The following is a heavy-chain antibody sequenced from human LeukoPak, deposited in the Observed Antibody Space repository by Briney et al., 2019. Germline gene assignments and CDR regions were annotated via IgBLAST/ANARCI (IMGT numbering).Heavy chain of an antibody. CDR1: GFTFSSYS. D-gene: IGHD3-22*01. J-gene: IGHJ4*02. V-gene: IGHV3-48*01. Sequence: GGSLRLSCAASGFTFSSYSMNLVRPAPGKGLEWGSYISGSSSTIYYADSVKGRFTISRDNGKNTLYLQMNSLRAEDTAVYYCARGSTYYDSSGQVPFDYWGQGTLVTVSS. CDR3: ARGSTYYDSSGQVPFDY. CDR2: ISGSSSTI.